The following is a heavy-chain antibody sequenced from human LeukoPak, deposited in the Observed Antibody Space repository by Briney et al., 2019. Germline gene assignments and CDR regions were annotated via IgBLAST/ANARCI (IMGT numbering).Heavy chain of an antibody. CDR1: GFTFSSYG. V-gene: IGHV3-33*01. D-gene: IGHD3-3*01. CDR2: IWYDGSNK. J-gene: IGHJ4*02. Sequence: GRSLRLSCAASGFTFSSYGMHWVRQAPGKGLEWVAVIWYDGSNKYYADSVKGRVTISRDSSKNTVYLQMDSLRAEDTAVYYCARDRRLFGVAISIGFWGQGTLVTVSS. CDR3: ARDRRLFGVAISIGF.